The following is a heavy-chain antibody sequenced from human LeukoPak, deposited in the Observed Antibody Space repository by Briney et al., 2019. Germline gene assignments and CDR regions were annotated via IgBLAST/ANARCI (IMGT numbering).Heavy chain of an antibody. Sequence: KPSETLSLTCTVSGDPISGYSDYKWTWIRQPPGKGLEWIGYVYYHGNTNYNPSLRSRVIISVDTSKNQFSLRLNSVTAADTAVYYCAREYSAFDYWGQGALVTVSS. D-gene: IGHD5-18*01. CDR3: AREYSAFDY. V-gene: IGHV4-61*08. J-gene: IGHJ4*02. CDR2: VYYHGNT. CDR1: GDPISGYSDY.